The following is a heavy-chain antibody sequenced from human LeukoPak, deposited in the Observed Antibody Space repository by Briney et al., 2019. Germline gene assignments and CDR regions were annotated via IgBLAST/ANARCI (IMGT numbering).Heavy chain of an antibody. D-gene: IGHD4-23*01. J-gene: IGHJ4*02. Sequence: GGSLRLSCAASGFTFSSYGIHWVRQAPGKGLEWVAFIRYDGSNKYYADSVKGRFTISRDNSKNTLFLQMNSLRVEDTAVYYCAKVIKGPTTVPTPALDYWGQGTLVTVSS. V-gene: IGHV3-30*02. CDR3: AKVIKGPTTVPTPALDY. CDR2: IRYDGSNK. CDR1: GFTFSSYG.